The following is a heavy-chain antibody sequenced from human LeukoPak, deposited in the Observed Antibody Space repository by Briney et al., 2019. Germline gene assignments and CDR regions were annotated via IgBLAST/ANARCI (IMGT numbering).Heavy chain of an antibody. CDR1: GFTFSSYA. CDR3: ARDFDCSSTTCYTFYYMDV. Sequence: GGSLRLSCAASGFTFSSYAMHWVRQAPGKGLEYVSAISSNGGSTYYANSVKGRFTISRDNSKNTLYLQMNSLRAEDTAVYYCARDFDCSSTTCYTFYYMDVWGKGTTVTVSS. J-gene: IGHJ6*03. V-gene: IGHV3-64*01. D-gene: IGHD2-2*02. CDR2: ISSNGGST.